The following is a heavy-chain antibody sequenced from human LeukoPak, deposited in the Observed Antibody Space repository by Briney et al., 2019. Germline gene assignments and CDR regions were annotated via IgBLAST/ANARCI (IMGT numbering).Heavy chain of an antibody. CDR3: ATASSIAARRGSFDY. Sequence: EASVKVSCKVSGYTLTELSMHWVRQAPGKGLEWMGGFDPEDGETIYAQKFQGRVTMTEDTSTDTAYMELSSLRSEDTAVYYCATASSIAARRGSFDYWGQGTLVTVSS. V-gene: IGHV1-24*01. J-gene: IGHJ4*02. D-gene: IGHD6-6*01. CDR2: FDPEDGET. CDR1: GYTLTELS.